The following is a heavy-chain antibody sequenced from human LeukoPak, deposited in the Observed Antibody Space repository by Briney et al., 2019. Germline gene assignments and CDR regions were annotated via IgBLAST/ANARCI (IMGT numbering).Heavy chain of an antibody. D-gene: IGHD5-24*01. V-gene: IGHV3-48*03. CDR3: ARCSGGYSGWFDP. Sequence: PGGSLRLSCAASGFTFSSYEMNWVRQAPGKGLEWVSYISSSGSSMYYADSVKGRFTISRDNAKNSLYLQMSSLRAEDTAVYYCARCSGGYSGWFDPWGQGTLVTVSS. J-gene: IGHJ5*02. CDR1: GFTFSSYE. CDR2: ISSSGSSM.